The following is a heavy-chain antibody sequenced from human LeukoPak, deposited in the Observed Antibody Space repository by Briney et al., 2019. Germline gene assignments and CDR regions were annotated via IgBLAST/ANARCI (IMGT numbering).Heavy chain of an antibody. CDR2: VYYSGST. J-gene: IGHJ4*02. D-gene: IGHD2-21*02. V-gene: IGHV4-59*08. CDR1: SDSISSYY. CDR3: ARQDAKGVTPWAFDY. Sequence: SETLSLTCTVSSDSISSYYRSWIRQPPGKGLEWIGYVYYSGSTNYNPSLKSRVTILVNTSKNQFSLKLSSVTAADTAVYYCARQDAKGVTPWAFDYWGQGTLVTVSS.